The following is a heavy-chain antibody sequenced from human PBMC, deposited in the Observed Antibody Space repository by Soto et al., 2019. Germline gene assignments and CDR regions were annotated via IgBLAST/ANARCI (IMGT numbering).Heavy chain of an antibody. D-gene: IGHD5-18*01. J-gene: IGHJ1*01. CDR1: GFTFNNAW. CDR2: IKGEADGGTT. V-gene: IGHV3-15*01. Sequence: PGGSLRLSCAASGFTFNNAWMSWVRQAPGKGLEWVGRIKGEADGGTTDYAAPVKGRITTSRDHSKDTLYLRMNSLKTEDTAVYYCARDRVQIWLYVGIFEGWGQGSMVTVSS. CDR3: ARDRVQIWLYVGIFEG.